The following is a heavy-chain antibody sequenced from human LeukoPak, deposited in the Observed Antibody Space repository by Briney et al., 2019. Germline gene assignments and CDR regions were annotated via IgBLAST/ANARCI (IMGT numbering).Heavy chain of an antibody. CDR1: GFTFSSYW. CDR2: VKQDGSEK. CDR3: ARDLSPYYGSGSYPY. D-gene: IGHD3-10*01. V-gene: IGHV3-7*01. Sequence: GGSLRLSCAASGFTFSSYWMSWVRQAPGKGLEWVANVKQDGSEKYYVDSVKGRFTISRDNAKNSLYLQMNSLRAEDTAVYYCARDLSPYYGSGSYPYWGQGTLVTVSS. J-gene: IGHJ4*02.